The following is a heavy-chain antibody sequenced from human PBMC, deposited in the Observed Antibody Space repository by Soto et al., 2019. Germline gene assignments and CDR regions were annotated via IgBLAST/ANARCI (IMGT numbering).Heavy chain of an antibody. CDR3: AKNVNSYDYYYFDY. CDR2: IGGSGGRA. V-gene: IGHV3-23*01. Sequence: RRLSCAASGFSFSNYGMTWVRLAPGKGLEWVSVIGGSGGRAFYADSVKGRFTISRDNSRNTVFLQLNSLRAEDTAVYYCAKNVNSYDYYYFDYWGQGTTVTVSS. D-gene: IGHD3-16*01. J-gene: IGHJ4*02. CDR1: GFSFSNYG.